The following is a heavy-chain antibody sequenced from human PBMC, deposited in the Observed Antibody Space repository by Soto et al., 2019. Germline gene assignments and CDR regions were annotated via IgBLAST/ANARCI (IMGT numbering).Heavy chain of an antibody. D-gene: IGHD1-26*01. CDR2: IWYDGSNK. V-gene: IGHV3-33*01. CDR3: ARATAKSYYYYGMDV. CDR1: GFTFSSYG. J-gene: IGHJ6*02. Sequence: ESGGGVVQPGRSLRLSCAASGFTFSSYGMHWVRQAPGKGLEWVAVIWYDGSNKYYADSVKGRFTISRDNSKNTLYLQMNSLRAEDTAVYYCARATAKSYYYYGMDVWGQGTTVTVSS.